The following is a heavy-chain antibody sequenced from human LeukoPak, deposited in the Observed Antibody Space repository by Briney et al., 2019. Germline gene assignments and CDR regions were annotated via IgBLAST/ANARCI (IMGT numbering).Heavy chain of an antibody. D-gene: IGHD6-19*01. CDR3: VAGTTY. J-gene: IGHJ4*02. CDR2: IYSGGTT. CDR1: GFTVRANY. V-gene: IGHV3-53*01. Sequence: GGSLRLSCAASGFTVRANYMTWVRQAPGKGLEWLSVIYSGGTTYYADSVKGRFTISRDNSKNTLYLQMNSLRAEDTAVYWAVAGTTYWGQGTLVTVSS.